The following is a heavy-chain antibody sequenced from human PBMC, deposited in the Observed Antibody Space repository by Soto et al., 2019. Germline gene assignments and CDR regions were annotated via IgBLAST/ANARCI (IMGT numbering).Heavy chain of an antibody. CDR3: AKDWGGYDLGYYYYGMDV. D-gene: IGHD5-12*01. CDR1: GFTFSSYA. J-gene: IGHJ6*02. Sequence: GGSLRLSCAASGFTFSSYAVSWVRQAPGKGLEWVSAISGSGGSTYYADSVKGRFTISRDNSKNTLYLQMNSLRAEDTAVYYCAKDWGGYDLGYYYYGMDVWGQGTTVTVSS. CDR2: ISGSGGST. V-gene: IGHV3-23*01.